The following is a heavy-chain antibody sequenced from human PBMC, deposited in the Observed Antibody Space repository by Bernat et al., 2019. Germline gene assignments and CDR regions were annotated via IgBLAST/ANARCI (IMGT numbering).Heavy chain of an antibody. V-gene: IGHV3-23*01. Sequence: EVQLLESGGGLVQPGGSLRLSCAASGFTFSSYAMSWVRQAPGKGLEWVSAIRGSGGSTYYADSVKGRFTISRDNSKNTLYLQMNSLRAEATAVYYCAKDRASSGYYYDWYFDLWGRGTLVTVSS. D-gene: IGHD3-22*01. CDR2: IRGSGGST. CDR1: GFTFSSYA. J-gene: IGHJ2*01. CDR3: AKDRASSGYYYDWYFDL.